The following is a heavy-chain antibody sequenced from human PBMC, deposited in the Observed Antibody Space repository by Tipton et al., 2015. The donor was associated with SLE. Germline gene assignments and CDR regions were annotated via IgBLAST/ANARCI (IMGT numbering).Heavy chain of an antibody. V-gene: IGHV3-74*01. D-gene: IGHD6-19*01. J-gene: IGHJ4*02. CDR2: INSDGTST. CDR3: ARGRTRITVAGGFDY. Sequence: SLRLSCAASGFTFSSYWMHWVRQAPGKGLVWVSRINSDGTSTTYADSVKGRFTISRDNAKNTLYLQMNSLRAEDTAVYYCARGRTRITVAGGFDYWGQGPLVSVFS. CDR1: GFTFSSYW.